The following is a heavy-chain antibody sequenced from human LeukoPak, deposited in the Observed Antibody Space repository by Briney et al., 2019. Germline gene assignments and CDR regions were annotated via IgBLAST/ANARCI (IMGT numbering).Heavy chain of an antibody. CDR2: ISWNSGSI. CDR3: AKDRLPMVPAATGASFDY. V-gene: IGHV3-9*03. Sequence: PGRSLRLSCAASGFTFDDYAMHWVRQAPGKGLEWVSGISWNSGSIGYADSAKGRFTISRDNAKNSLYLQMNSLRAEDMALYYCAKDRLPMVPAATGASFDYWGQGTLVTVSS. CDR1: GFTFDDYA. D-gene: IGHD2-2*01. J-gene: IGHJ4*02.